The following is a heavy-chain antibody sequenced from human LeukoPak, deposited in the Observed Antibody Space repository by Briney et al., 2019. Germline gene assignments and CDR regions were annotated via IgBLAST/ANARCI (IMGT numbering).Heavy chain of an antibody. CDR2: IYTSGST. Sequence: PSQTPSLTCTVSGGSISSGSYYWSWIRQPAGKGLEWIGRIYTSGSTNYNPSLKSRVTISVDTSKNQFSLKLSSVTAADTAVYYCARDTEIVVPAAMAYYYYMDVWGKGTTVTVSS. V-gene: IGHV4-61*02. CDR1: GGSISSGSYY. J-gene: IGHJ6*03. D-gene: IGHD2-2*01. CDR3: ARDTEIVVPAAMAYYYYMDV.